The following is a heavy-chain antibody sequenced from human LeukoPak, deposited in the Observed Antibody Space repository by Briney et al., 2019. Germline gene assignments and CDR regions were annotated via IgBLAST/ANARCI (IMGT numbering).Heavy chain of an antibody. Sequence: GGSLRLSCAASGFIFNTYWMSWVRQAPGKGLEWVANINEDGDETYYVDSVKGRFTISRDNARNSLYLQMNSLRVEDTAVYYCAGERHTAASYNWYDPWGQGTLVAVSS. V-gene: IGHV3-7*01. CDR1: GFIFNTYW. J-gene: IGHJ5*02. CDR2: INEDGDET. D-gene: IGHD2-21*02. CDR3: AGERHTAASYNWYDP.